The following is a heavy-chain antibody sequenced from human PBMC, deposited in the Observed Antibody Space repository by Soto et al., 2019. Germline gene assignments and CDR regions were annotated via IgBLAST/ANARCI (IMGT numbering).Heavy chain of an antibody. J-gene: IGHJ4*02. CDR1: GDSISSDNYY. Sequence: PSETLSLTCTVSGDSISSDNYYWSWIRQPPGKGLEWIGYIYDSGSTYYNAPLKSRVTISVDTPKNQFSLKLSSVTAADTAVYYCARVRWSGGYSDYWGQGTLVTVSS. CDR3: ARVRWSGGYSDY. CDR2: IYDSGST. D-gene: IGHD2-21*01. V-gene: IGHV4-30-4*01.